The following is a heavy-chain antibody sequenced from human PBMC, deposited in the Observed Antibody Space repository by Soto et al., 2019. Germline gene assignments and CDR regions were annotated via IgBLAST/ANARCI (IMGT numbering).Heavy chain of an antibody. CDR2: IYPGDSDT. V-gene: IGHV5-51*01. CDR1: GYSFTSYW. CDR3: ARQTVVVPAAPYYYYGMDV. D-gene: IGHD2-2*01. J-gene: IGHJ6*02. Sequence: PGASLKISCKGSGYSFTSYWIGWVRQMPGKGLEWMGIIYPGDSDTRYSPSFQGQVTISADKSISTAYLQWSSLKASDTAMYYCARQTVVVPAAPYYYYGMDVWGQGTTVTVSS.